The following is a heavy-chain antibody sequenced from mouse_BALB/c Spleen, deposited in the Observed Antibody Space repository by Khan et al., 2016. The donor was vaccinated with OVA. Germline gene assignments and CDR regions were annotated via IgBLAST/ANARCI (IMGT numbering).Heavy chain of an antibody. CDR3: ARNREPDYFDY. CDR1: GFSLNSHG. Sequence: VQLVESGPGLVAPSQSLSITCTVSGFSLNSHGVHWVRQPPGKGLEWLGVIWAGGSTNYNSALMSRLSISKDSSKSQVFLKMNSLQTDDTAMYYCARNREPDYFDYWGQGTTLTVSS. J-gene: IGHJ2*01. V-gene: IGHV2-9*02. CDR2: IWAGGST.